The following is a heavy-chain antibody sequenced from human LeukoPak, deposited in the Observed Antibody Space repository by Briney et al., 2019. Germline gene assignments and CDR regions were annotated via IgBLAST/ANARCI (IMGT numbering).Heavy chain of an antibody. J-gene: IGHJ6*03. CDR3: ARVPSYYDFWSGYYSHYYYMDV. CDR1: GGSFSGYY. D-gene: IGHD3-3*01. CDR2: INHSGST. V-gene: IGHV4-34*01. Sequence: PSETLSLTCAVYGGSFSGYYWSWIRQPPGKGLEWIGEINHSGSTNYNPSLKSRVTISVDTSKNQFSLKLSSVTAADTAVYYCARVPSYYDFWSGYYSHYYYMDVWGKGTTVTVSS.